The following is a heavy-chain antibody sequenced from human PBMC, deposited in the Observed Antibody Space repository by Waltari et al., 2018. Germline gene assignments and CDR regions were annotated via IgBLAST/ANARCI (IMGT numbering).Heavy chain of an antibody. CDR2: ISGRGGTT. J-gene: IGHJ4*02. CDR3: AKSTGSYYEVFDY. D-gene: IGHD1-26*01. CDR1: GFTFSNYG. V-gene: IGHV3-23*04. Sequence: EVRLVESGGGLVQPGGSLTLSCAASGFTFSNYGMSWVRPAPGKGLECVSTISGRGGTTFYADSVKGRFTMSKDNSKNTLFLQMNSLRFDDTAEYYCAKSTGSYYEVFDYWGRGTLVTVSS.